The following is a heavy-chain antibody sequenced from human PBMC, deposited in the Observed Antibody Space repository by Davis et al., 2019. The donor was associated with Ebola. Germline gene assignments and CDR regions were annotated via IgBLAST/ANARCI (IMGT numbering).Heavy chain of an antibody. V-gene: IGHV3-30*04. CDR2: ISYDGSNK. CDR3: AKDGYLHFDY. Sequence: GGSLRLSCAASGFAFRSYAMHWVRQAPGKGLEWVAVISYDGSNKYYADSVKGRFTISRDNSKNTVYLQLNSLRGDDTAVYYCAKDGYLHFDYWGQGTLVTVSS. J-gene: IGHJ4*02. CDR1: GFAFRSYA. D-gene: IGHD2-2*03.